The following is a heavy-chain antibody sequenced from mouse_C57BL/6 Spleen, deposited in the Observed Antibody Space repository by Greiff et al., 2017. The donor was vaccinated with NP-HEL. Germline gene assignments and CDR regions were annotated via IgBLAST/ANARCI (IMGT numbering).Heavy chain of an antibody. Sequence: EVQLQQSGPGMVKPSQSLSLTCTVTGYSITSGYDWHWIRHFPGNKLEWMGYISYSGSTNYNPSLKSRISITNDTSKNHFFLKLNSVTTEDTATYYCARADYGPFAYWGQGTLVTVSA. J-gene: IGHJ3*01. V-gene: IGHV3-1*01. CDR3: ARADYGPFAY. CDR1: GYSITSGYD. CDR2: ISYSGST. D-gene: IGHD2-4*01.